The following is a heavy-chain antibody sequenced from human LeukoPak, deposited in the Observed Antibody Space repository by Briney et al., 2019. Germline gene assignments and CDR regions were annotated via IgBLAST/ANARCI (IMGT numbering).Heavy chain of an antibody. CDR2: INHSGST. V-gene: IGHV4-34*01. J-gene: IGHJ4*02. CDR1: SGSFSGYY. D-gene: IGHD3-22*01. Sequence: SETLSLTCAVYSGSFSGYYWSCIRQSPGKGLEWIGEINHSGSTNYNPSLKSRVTISVDTSKNQFSLKLSSVTAADTAVYYCARVSPWGYYDSSGYYYDYWGQGPLVTVSS. CDR3: ARVSPWGYYDSSGYYYDY.